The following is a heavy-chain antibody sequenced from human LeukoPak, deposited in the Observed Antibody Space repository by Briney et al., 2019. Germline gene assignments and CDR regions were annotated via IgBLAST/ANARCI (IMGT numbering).Heavy chain of an antibody. D-gene: IGHD3-16*01. Sequence: GGSLRLSCAASGFTFSDYWMSWVRQAPGKGLEWVANMNQDGSAKGYVDSVKGRFTISKDNARNSLYLQMSSLRPEDTAVYYCATYTHWVAGDVWGQGTTVTVSS. CDR3: ATYTHWVAGDV. J-gene: IGHJ6*02. CDR2: MNQDGSAK. CDR1: GFTFSDYW. V-gene: IGHV3-7*01.